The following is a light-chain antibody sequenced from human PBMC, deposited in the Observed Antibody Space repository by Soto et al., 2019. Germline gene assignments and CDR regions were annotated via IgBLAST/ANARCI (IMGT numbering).Light chain of an antibody. V-gene: IGKV3-20*01. CDR2: GAS. CDR1: QGISSF. Sequence: LTQSPSSLSASVGARVTVTCRASQGISSFLAWYQQKPGQAPRLLIYGASSRATGIPDRFSGSGSGTDFTLTISRLEPEDFAVYYCQQYDSSWTFGQGTKVDIK. CDR3: QQYDSSWT. J-gene: IGKJ1*01.